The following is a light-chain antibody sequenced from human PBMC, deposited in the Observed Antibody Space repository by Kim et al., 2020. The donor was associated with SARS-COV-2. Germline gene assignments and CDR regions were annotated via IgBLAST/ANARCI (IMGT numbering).Light chain of an antibody. J-gene: IGKJ5*01. V-gene: IGKV1-33*01. CDR1: QDISNY. CDR2: DAS. Sequence: DIQMTQSPSSLSASVGDRVTITCQASQDISNYLNWYQQKPGKAPKLLIYDASNLETGVPSRFSGSGSGTDFTFTISSLQPEYIATYYCQQYDNLLITFGQGTRLEIK. CDR3: QQYDNLLIT.